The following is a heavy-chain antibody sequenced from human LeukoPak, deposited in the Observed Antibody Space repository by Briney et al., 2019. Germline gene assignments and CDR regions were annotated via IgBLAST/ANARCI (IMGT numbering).Heavy chain of an antibody. CDR3: ARENDRSSWYYYFDY. CDR2: ISAYNGNT. CDR1: GYTFTSYG. V-gene: IGHV1-18*01. D-gene: IGHD6-13*01. J-gene: IGHJ4*02. Sequence: ASVKVPCKASGYTFTSYGISWVRQAPGQGLEWMGWISAYNGNTNYAQKLQGRVTMTTDTSTSTAYMELRSLRSEDTAVYYCARENDRSSWYYYFDYWGQGTLVTVSS.